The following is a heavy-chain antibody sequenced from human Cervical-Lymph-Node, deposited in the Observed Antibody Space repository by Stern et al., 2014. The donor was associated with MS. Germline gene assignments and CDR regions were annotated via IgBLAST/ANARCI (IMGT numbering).Heavy chain of an antibody. V-gene: IGHV1-46*01. CDR3: ARAVVRDYGEPTPPFDY. CDR2: INPSGGST. CDR1: GYTFTSYY. Sequence: QVQLVQSGAEVKKPGASVKVCCKASGYTFTSYYMHWVRQAPGQGLEWMGIINPSGGSTSYAQKFQGRVTMTRDTSTSTVYMELSSLRSEDTAVYYCARAVVRDYGEPTPPFDYWGQGTLVTVSS. D-gene: IGHD4-17*01. J-gene: IGHJ4*02.